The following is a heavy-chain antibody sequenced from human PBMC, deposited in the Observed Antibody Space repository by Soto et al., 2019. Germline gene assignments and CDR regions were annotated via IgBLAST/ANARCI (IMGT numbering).Heavy chain of an antibody. CDR2: ISAYDGKT. CDR1: GYTFNTYG. V-gene: IGHV1-18*01. CDR3: ARDPHEFWTSYWFDP. J-gene: IGHJ5*02. D-gene: IGHD3-3*01. Sequence: ASVKVSCKTSGYTFNTYGINWVRQAPGQGLELMGWISAYDGKTTYAEKFQGRVTLTTDTSTSTAYLELRSLRSDDTAIYYCARDPHEFWTSYWFDPWGQGTPVTVSS.